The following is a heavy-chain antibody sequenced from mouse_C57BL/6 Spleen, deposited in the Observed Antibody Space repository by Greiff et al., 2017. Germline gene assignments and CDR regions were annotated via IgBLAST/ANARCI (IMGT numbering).Heavy chain of an antibody. CDR1: GFTFSDYY. CDR3: ARDLDSSGYLDY. V-gene: IGHV5-16*01. Sequence: EVHLVESEGGLVQPGSSMKLSCTASGFTFSDYYMAWVRQVPEKGLEWVANINYDGSSTYYLDSLKSRFIISRDNAKNILYLQMSSLKSEDTATYYCARDLDSSGYLDYWGQGTTLTVSS. J-gene: IGHJ2*01. CDR2: INYDGSST. D-gene: IGHD3-2*02.